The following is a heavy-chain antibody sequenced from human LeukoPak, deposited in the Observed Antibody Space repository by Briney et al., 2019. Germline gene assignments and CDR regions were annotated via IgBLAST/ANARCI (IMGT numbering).Heavy chain of an antibody. V-gene: IGHV1-18*01. CDR3: ARDFSVELLWMDGMDV. CDR1: GYTFTSYG. D-gene: IGHD1-26*01. CDR2: ISAYNGNK. J-gene: IGHJ6*02. Sequence: ASVKVSCKASGYTFTSYGISWVRQAPGQGLGWMGWISAYNGNKNYAQKLQGRVTMTTDTSTSTAYMELRSLRSDDTAVYYCARDFSVELLWMDGMDVWGQGTTVTVSS.